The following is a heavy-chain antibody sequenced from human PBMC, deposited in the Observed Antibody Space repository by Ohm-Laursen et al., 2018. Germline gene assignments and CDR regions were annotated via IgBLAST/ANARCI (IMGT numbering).Heavy chain of an antibody. CDR2: INPEESST. V-gene: IGHV3-74*01. D-gene: IGHD6-6*01. CDR3: ARLGLVPEDYFGMDV. CDR1: GFSFGDYW. Sequence: LRLSCSASGFSFGDYWMHWVRQSPGKGLVWVSRINPEESSTRYADSVKGRFTISRDNAKNTLFLQMNNLAAEDTATYYCARLGLVPEDYFGMDVWGQGTTITVSS. J-gene: IGHJ6*02.